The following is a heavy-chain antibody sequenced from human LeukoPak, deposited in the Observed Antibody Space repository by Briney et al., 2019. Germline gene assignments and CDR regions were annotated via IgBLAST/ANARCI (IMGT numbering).Heavy chain of an antibody. CDR3: ARVSPPEITMVRGYMDV. V-gene: IGHV4-39*07. J-gene: IGHJ6*03. D-gene: IGHD3-10*01. CDR2: IYYSGST. CDR1: GGSISSSSYY. Sequence: PSETLSLTCTVSGGSISSSSYYWGWIRQPPGKGLEWIGSIYYSGSTYYNPSLKSRVTISVDTSKNQFSLKLSSVAAADTAVYYCARVSPPEITMVRGYMDVWGKGTTVTVSS.